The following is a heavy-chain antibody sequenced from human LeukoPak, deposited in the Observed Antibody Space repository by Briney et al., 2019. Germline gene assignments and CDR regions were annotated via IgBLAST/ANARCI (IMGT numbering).Heavy chain of an antibody. CDR3: ASPELAY. D-gene: IGHD3-3*02. Sequence: ASVKVSCKASGYTFTSYYMHWVRQAPGQGLEWMGIINPSGGSATYAQKFQGRVTMTRDTSTTTVYMELYSLRSEDTAVYYCASPELAYWGQGTLVTVSS. CDR2: INPSGGSA. J-gene: IGHJ4*02. V-gene: IGHV1-46*03. CDR1: GYTFTSYY.